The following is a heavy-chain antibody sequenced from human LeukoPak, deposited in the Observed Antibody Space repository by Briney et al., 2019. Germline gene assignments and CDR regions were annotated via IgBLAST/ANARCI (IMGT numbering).Heavy chain of an antibody. CDR1: GFTFSRDW. V-gene: IGHV3-7*01. Sequence: GGSLRLSCADSGFTFSRDWMTWVRHAPRKGLERVANIKGDGSKINYADSVRGRFTISRDNAKSSLYLQMNRLRAEDTALYYCARDESPGDNDGWYDAFDIWGQGTMVTVSS. J-gene: IGHJ3*02. CDR3: ARDESPGDNDGWYDAFDI. D-gene: IGHD6-19*01. CDR2: IKGDGSKI.